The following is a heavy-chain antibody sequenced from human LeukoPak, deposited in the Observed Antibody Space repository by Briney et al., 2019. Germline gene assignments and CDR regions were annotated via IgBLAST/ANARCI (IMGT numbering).Heavy chain of an antibody. CDR3: AKDDYNRH. CDR2: IRSDGSST. D-gene: IGHD5-24*01. CDR1: GFTFSSYW. Sequence: GGSLRLSCAASGFTFSSYWMHWVRQVPGKGLVWVSRIRSDGSSTSYADSVKGRFTISRGNAKNTLYLQMSSLRVDDTAVYYCAKDDYNRHWGQGTLVTVSS. V-gene: IGHV3-74*01. J-gene: IGHJ4*02.